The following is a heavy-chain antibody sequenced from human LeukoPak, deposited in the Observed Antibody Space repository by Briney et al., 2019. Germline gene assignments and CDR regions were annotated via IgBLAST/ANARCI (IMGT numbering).Heavy chain of an antibody. J-gene: IGHJ4*02. V-gene: IGHV3-30*18. CDR2: ISYDGSNK. CDR3: AKGSITGTR. CDR1: GFTFSSYG. D-gene: IGHD1-20*01. Sequence: GGSLRLSCEASGFTFSSYGMHWVRQAPGKGLEWVAVISYDGSNKYYADSVKGRFTISRDNSKNTLYLQMNSLRAEDTAVYYCAKGSITGTRWGQGTLVTVSS.